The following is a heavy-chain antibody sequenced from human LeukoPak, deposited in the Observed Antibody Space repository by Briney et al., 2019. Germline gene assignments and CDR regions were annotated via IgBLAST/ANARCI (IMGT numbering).Heavy chain of an antibody. D-gene: IGHD2-15*01. CDR1: GFTFSSYA. V-gene: IGHV3-23*01. CDR2: ISGSGGST. J-gene: IGHJ4*02. Sequence: PGGSLRLSCAVSGFTFSSYAMSWVRQAPGKGGEWVSAISGSGGSTYYADSVKGRFTISRHNSKNTLYLQMNSLRAEDTAVYYCAKSRAIVVVVAATPLDYWGQGTLVTVSS. CDR3: AKSRAIVVVVAATPLDY.